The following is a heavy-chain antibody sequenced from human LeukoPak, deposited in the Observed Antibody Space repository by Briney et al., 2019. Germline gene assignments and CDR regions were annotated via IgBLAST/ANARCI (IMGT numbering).Heavy chain of an antibody. V-gene: IGHV1-69*13. CDR2: IIPIFCTA. Sequence: ASVKVSCKASGGTFSSYAISWVRQAPGQGLEWMGGIIPIFCTANYAQKFQGRVTITADESTSTAYMELSSLRSEDTAVYYCARDSEKVGATGCFDYWGQGTLVTVSS. J-gene: IGHJ4*02. CDR3: ARDSEKVGATGCFDY. CDR1: GGTFSSYA. D-gene: IGHD1-26*01.